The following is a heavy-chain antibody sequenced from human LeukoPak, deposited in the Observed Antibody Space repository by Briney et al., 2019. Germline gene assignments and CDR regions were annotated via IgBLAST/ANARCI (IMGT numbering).Heavy chain of an antibody. CDR1: GGSISSYY. J-gene: IGHJ5*02. CDR2: IYTSGST. CDR3: ARVFGGSRYCSSTSCSRHDWFDP. V-gene: IGHV4-4*07. D-gene: IGHD2-2*01. Sequence: SETLSLTCTVSGGSISSYYWSWIRQPAGKGLEWIGRIYTSGSTNYNPSLKSRVTMSVDTSKNQFSLKLSSVTAADTAVYYCARVFGGSRYCSSTSCSRHDWFDPWGQGTLVTVSS.